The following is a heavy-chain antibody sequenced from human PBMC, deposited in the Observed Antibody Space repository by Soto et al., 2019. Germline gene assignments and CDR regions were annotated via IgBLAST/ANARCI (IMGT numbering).Heavy chain of an antibody. J-gene: IGHJ4*02. Sequence: LRLSCAASGFTFSDYYMSWIRQAPGKGLEWVSYISSSGSTIYYADSVKGRFTISRDNAKNSLYLQMNSLRAEDTAVYYCARGPYDYVWGSDPPHFDYWGQGTLVTVSS. CDR1: GFTFSDYY. V-gene: IGHV3-11*01. CDR2: ISSSGSTI. CDR3: ARGPYDYVWGSDPPHFDY. D-gene: IGHD3-16*02.